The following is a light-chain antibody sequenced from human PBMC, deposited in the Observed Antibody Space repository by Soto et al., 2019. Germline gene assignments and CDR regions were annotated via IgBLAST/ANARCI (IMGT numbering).Light chain of an antibody. CDR3: QSYDTSLSGSV. J-gene: IGLJ2*01. CDR2: ANS. V-gene: IGLV1-40*01. Sequence: QSVLTQPPSVFGAPGQRVTISCTGTSSNIGAGYDVHWYQHLPGTAPKLLIYANSDRPSGVPDRFSGSKSGTSASLAITGLQAEDEADYYCQSYDTSLSGSVFGRGTKVTVL. CDR1: SSNIGAGYD.